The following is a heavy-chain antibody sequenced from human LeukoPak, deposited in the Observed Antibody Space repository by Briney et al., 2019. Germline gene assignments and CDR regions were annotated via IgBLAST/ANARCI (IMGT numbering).Heavy chain of an antibody. J-gene: IGHJ4*02. Sequence: PGGSLRLSCAASGFTFSTYAISWVRQAPGKGLEWVSYISSTGGTIYYADSMKGRFTISRDNAKNSLYLQMNSLRVEDTAVYYCARERHVDNWGQGTLVTVSS. CDR2: ISSTGGTI. CDR3: ARERHVDN. V-gene: IGHV3-48*04. CDR1: GFTFSTYA.